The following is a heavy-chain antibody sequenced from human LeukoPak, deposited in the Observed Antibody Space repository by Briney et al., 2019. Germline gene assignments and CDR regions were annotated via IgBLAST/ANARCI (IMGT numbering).Heavy chain of an antibody. V-gene: IGHV3-66*01. CDR2: IYSGGST. D-gene: IGHD5-12*01. CDR3: ARWLPGERDY. Sequence: PGGSLRLSCAASGFTVSSNYMSWVRQAPGKGLEWVSVIYSGGSTYCADSVKGRFTISRDKSKNTLYLQMNSLRAEDTAVYYCARWLPGERDYWGQGTLVTVSS. CDR1: GFTVSSNY. J-gene: IGHJ4*02.